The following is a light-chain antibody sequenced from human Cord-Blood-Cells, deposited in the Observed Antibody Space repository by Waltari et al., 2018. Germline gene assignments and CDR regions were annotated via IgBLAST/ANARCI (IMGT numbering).Light chain of an antibody. CDR3: GTWDSSLSAYV. J-gene: IGLJ1*01. Sequence: QSVLTQPPSVSAAPGQKVTISCSGSSSNIGNNYVSWYQQLPGTAPKLLIYANNKGPSGIPDRFSGSKSGTSATLGITGLQTGDEADYYCGTWDSSLSAYVFGTGTKVTVL. V-gene: IGLV1-51*01. CDR1: SSNIGNNY. CDR2: ANN.